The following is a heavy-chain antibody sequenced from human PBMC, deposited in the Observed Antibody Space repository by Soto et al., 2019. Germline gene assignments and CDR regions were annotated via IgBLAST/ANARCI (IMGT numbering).Heavy chain of an antibody. CDR1: GDAITSGTYY. CDR3: ATSSGYYNSGGYYFDY. D-gene: IGHD3-10*01. Sequence: QLQLQESGPGLVKPAETLYITYTVSGDAITSGTYYWAWIRQPPGKGLEWIGSIYYSGTTYYSPSLKSRLTISVDTSKNQFSLKLSSVTAADTAVYYCATSSGYYNSGGYYFDYWGRGTLVTVSS. CDR2: IYYSGTT. V-gene: IGHV4-39*01. J-gene: IGHJ4*02.